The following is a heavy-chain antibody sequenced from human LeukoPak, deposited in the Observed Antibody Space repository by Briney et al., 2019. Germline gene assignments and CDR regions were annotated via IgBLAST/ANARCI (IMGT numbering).Heavy chain of an antibody. CDR2: INGDGSIT. V-gene: IGHV3-74*01. CDR3: ARGRAGNYYNHNDY. J-gene: IGHJ4*02. D-gene: IGHD3-10*01. Sequence: PGGSLRLSCAVSGFTFSYYGMHWVRQAPGKGLVWVSRINGDGSITAYADSVKGRFTISRDNAKNTLYLQMNSLRAEDTAVYYCARGRAGNYYNHNDYWGQGTLVTVSS. CDR1: GFTFSYYG.